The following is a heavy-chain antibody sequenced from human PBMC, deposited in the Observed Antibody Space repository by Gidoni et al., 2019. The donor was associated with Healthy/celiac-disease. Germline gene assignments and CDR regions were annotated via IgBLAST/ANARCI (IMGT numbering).Heavy chain of an antibody. V-gene: IGHV3-23*04. CDR3: AKDDYDFWSGYYTGAFDI. J-gene: IGHJ3*02. CDR2: ISGSGGST. Sequence: EVQLVESGGGLVQPGGSLRLSCAASGFPFSSYARSWVRQAPGKGLEWVSDISGSGGSTYYADSVKGRFTISRDNSKNTLYLQMNSLRAEDTAVYYCAKDDYDFWSGYYTGAFDIWGQGTMVTVSS. D-gene: IGHD3-3*01. CDR1: GFPFSSYA.